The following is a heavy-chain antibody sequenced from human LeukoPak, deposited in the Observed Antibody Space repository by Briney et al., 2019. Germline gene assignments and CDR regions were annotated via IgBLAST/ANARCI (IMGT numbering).Heavy chain of an antibody. V-gene: IGHV1-24*01. Sequence: ASVKVSCKVSGYTLTELSMHWVRQAPGKGLEWMGGFDPGDGETIYAQKFQGRVTMTEDTSTDTAYMELSSLRSEDTAVYYCATLAAAGSRLYYGMDVWGQGTTVTVSS. CDR1: GYTLTELS. D-gene: IGHD6-13*01. J-gene: IGHJ6*02. CDR3: ATLAAAGSRLYYGMDV. CDR2: FDPGDGET.